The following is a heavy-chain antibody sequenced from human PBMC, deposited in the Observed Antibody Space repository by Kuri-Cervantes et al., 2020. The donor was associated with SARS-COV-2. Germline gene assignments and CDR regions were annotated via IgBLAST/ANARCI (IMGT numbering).Heavy chain of an antibody. CDR1: GFTFSSYA. J-gene: IGHJ4*02. D-gene: IGHD3-3*01. CDR2: ISSNGGST. CDR3: ARAQRFAGYDFWSGEIMGSFADFDY. Sequence: GGSLRLSCAASGFTFSSYAMHWVRQAPGKGLEYVSAISSNGGSTYYANSVKGRFTISRDNSKNTLYLQMGSLRAEDMAVYYCARAQRFAGYDFWSGEIMGSFADFDYWGQGTLVTVSS. V-gene: IGHV3-64*01.